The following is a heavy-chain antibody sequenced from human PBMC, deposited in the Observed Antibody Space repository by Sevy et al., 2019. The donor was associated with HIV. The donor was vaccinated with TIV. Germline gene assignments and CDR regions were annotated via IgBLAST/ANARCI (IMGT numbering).Heavy chain of an antibody. D-gene: IGHD3-10*01. Sequence: GGSLRLSCAASGFTFSSYWMSWVRQAPGKGLEWVANIKQDGSEKYYVDSVKGRFTISRDNAKNSLYLQMNSLRAEDTAVYHCARDNVGSGSHVLDYWGQGTLVTVSS. CDR1: GFTFSSYW. CDR2: IKQDGSEK. V-gene: IGHV3-7*03. J-gene: IGHJ4*02. CDR3: ARDNVGSGSHVLDY.